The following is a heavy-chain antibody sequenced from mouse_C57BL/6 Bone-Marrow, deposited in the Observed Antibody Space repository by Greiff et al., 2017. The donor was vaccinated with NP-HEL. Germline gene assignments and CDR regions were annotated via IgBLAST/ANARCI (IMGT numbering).Heavy chain of an antibody. Sequence: QVQPQQPGAEPVKPGASVKMSCKASGYTFTSYWITWVKQRPGRGLEWIGDIYPGSGSTNYNEKFKSKATLTVDTSSSPAYMQLSSLTAEDSAVYYCAGYSNPFDYWGQGTTLTVSS. CDR2: IYPGSGST. CDR3: AGYSNPFDY. D-gene: IGHD2-5*01. V-gene: IGHV1-55*01. J-gene: IGHJ2*01. CDR1: GYTFTSYW.